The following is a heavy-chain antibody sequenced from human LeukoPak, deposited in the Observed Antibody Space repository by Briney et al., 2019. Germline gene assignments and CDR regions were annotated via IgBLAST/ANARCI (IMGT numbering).Heavy chain of an antibody. CDR1: GGTFSSYA. J-gene: IGHJ4*02. V-gene: IGHV1-69*13. Sequence: ASVKVSCKASGGTFSSYAISWVRQAPGQGLEWMGGIIPIFGTANYAQKFQGRVTITADESTSTAYMELSSLRSEDTAVCYCARGVITMVRGVIKGFDYWGQGTLVTVSS. CDR3: ARGVITMVRGVIKGFDY. CDR2: IIPIFGTA. D-gene: IGHD3-10*01.